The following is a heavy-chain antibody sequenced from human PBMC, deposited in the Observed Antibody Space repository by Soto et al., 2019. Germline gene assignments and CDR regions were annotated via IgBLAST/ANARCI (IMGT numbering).Heavy chain of an antibody. J-gene: IGHJ4*02. Sequence: ASETLSLTCAVYGGSFSGYYWRWIRQPPGKGLEWIGEINHSGSTNYNPSLKSRVTISVDTSKNQFSLKLSSVTAADTAVYYCARGKRYYYDSSGYRKPREFDFSDQGTLVTVSS. V-gene: IGHV4-34*01. D-gene: IGHD3-22*01. CDR2: INHSGST. CDR1: GGSFSGYY. CDR3: ARGKRYYYDSSGYRKPREFDF.